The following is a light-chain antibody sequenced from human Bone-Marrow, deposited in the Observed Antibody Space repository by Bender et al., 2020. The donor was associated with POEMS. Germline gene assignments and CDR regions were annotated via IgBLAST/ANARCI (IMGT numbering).Light chain of an antibody. Sequence: QSALTQPPSASGSPGQSVTISCTGTNSDIGSYNYVSWYQQHPGKAPKLLISDVSVRPSGVPDRFSGSESGNTASLTVSGLQSEDEADYYCAAWDAGLSGGVLGGGTKLTVL. CDR1: NSDIGSYNY. J-gene: IGLJ3*02. CDR3: AAWDAGLSGGV. CDR2: DVS. V-gene: IGLV2-8*01.